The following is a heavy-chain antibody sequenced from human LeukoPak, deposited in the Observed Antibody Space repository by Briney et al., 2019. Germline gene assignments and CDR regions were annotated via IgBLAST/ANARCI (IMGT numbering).Heavy chain of an antibody. Sequence: GGSLRLSCAASGFTFSSYAMHWVRQARGKGLEWVAVISYDGSNKYYADSVKGRFTISRDNSKNTLYLQMNSLRAEDTAVYYCARSACGGDCYLFDYWGQGTLVTVSS. J-gene: IGHJ4*02. CDR2: ISYDGSNK. D-gene: IGHD2-21*02. CDR1: GFTFSSYA. CDR3: ARSACGGDCYLFDY. V-gene: IGHV3-30-3*01.